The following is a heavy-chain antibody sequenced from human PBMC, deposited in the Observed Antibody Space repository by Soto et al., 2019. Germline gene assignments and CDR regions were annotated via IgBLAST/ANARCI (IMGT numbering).Heavy chain of an antibody. Sequence: GGSLRLSCAASGFTFDDYTMHWVRQAPGKGLEWVSLISWDGGRTYYADSVKGRFTISRDNSKNSLYLQMNSLRTEDTALYYCAKDSAGPQPDYYDSSGYYSFDYWGQGTLVTVSS. CDR3: AKDSAGPQPDYYDSSGYYSFDY. CDR1: GFTFDDYT. CDR2: ISWDGGRT. J-gene: IGHJ4*02. V-gene: IGHV3-43*01. D-gene: IGHD3-22*01.